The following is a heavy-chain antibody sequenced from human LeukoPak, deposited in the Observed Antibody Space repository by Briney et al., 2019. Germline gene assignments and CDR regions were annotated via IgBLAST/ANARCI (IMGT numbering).Heavy chain of an antibody. CDR3: ARGGTYYYQYYYMDV. D-gene: IGHD3-16*01. CDR2: MSFDGSHI. J-gene: IGHJ6*03. Sequence: PGGSLRLSCAASQFTFSSHAMNWVRQAPGKGLDWVAAMSFDGSHIYYADSVKGRFTISRDNSKNTLFLQMNSLNADDTAVYYCARGGTYYYQYYYMDVWGKGTTVTVSS. V-gene: IGHV3-30*01. CDR1: QFTFSSHA.